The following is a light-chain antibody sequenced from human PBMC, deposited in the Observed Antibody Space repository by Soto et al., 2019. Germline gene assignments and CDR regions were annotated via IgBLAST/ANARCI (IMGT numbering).Light chain of an antibody. J-gene: IGLJ1*01. CDR3: APWGDTPSFV. Sequence: QSVLTQPPSASGTPGQRVIISCSGGSSNIGRNTVNWYQHLPGTAPRLLIYTNDQRPSGVPDRFSGSKSGTSASLAISGLQSEDESDYYCAPWGDTPSFVFGIGTKVTVL. V-gene: IGLV1-44*01. CDR1: SSNIGRNT. CDR2: TND.